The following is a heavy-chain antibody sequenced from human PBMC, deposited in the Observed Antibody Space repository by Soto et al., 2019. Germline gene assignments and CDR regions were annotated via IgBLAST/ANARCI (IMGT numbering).Heavy chain of an antibody. V-gene: IGHV3-48*01. D-gene: IGHD6-13*01. Sequence: GGSLRLSCAASGFTFDDYNMHWVRQAPGKGLEWVSYISSSSSTIYYADSVKGRFTISRDNAKNSLYLQMNSLRAEDTAVYYCARHPERIAQIGWFDPWGQGTLVTVSS. CDR2: ISSSSSTI. CDR3: ARHPERIAQIGWFDP. J-gene: IGHJ5*02. CDR1: GFTFDDYN.